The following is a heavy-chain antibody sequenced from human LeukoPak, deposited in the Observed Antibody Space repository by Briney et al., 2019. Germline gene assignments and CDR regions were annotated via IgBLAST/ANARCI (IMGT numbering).Heavy chain of an antibody. CDR2: ISRNSGSI. V-gene: IGHV3-9*01. CDR3: ATDRGWRTSGYYLYYFEY. J-gene: IGHJ4*02. Sequence: PGGSLRLSCAASGFTFDDYAMHWVRQAPGKGLEWVSGISRNSGSIGYADSVRGRFTISRDNTMNSLYLQMSSLRAEDTAVYYCATDRGWRTSGYYLYYFEYWGQGTLVTYSS. D-gene: IGHD3-3*01. CDR1: GFTFDDYA.